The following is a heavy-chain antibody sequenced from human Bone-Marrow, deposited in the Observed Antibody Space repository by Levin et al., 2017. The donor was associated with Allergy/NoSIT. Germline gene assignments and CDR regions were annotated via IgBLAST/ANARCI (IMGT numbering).Heavy chain of an antibody. Sequence: GGSLRLSCAASEITFSWYWMHWVRQPPGKGLVWVARIKNDGSETYYADSVKGRFTISRDNAKSTLYLQMNTVRAEDTAVYFCARSDWFDPWGQGTLVTVSS. J-gene: IGHJ5*02. V-gene: IGHV3-74*01. CDR2: IKNDGSET. CDR3: ARSDWFDP. CDR1: EITFSWYW.